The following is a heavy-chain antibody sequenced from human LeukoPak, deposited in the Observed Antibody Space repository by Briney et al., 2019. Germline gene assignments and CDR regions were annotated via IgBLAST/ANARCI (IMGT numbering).Heavy chain of an antibody. CDR3: TRGNGDYRNWFDP. Sequence: ASVKVSCKASGYTFTGYYMHWVRQAPGQGLEWMGWINPNSGGTNYAQKFQGRVTMTRDSSISTVNMEFNRLTSEDTAVYYCTRGNGDYRNWFDPWGQGTLVTVSS. D-gene: IGHD4-17*01. CDR1: GYTFTGYY. J-gene: IGHJ5*02. V-gene: IGHV1-2*02. CDR2: INPNSGGT.